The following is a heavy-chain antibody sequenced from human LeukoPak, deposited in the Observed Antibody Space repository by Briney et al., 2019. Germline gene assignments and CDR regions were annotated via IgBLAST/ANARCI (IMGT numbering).Heavy chain of an antibody. D-gene: IGHD6-19*01. Sequence: SETLSLTCTVSGGSISSGDYYWSWIRQPPGKGLEWIGYIYYSGSTYYNPSLKSRVTISVDTSKNQFSLKLSSVTAADTAVYYCASSYSSGWYDLDYWGQGTLVTVSS. CDR3: ASSYSSGWYDLDY. V-gene: IGHV4-30-4*08. CDR2: IYYSGST. CDR1: GGSISSGDYY. J-gene: IGHJ4*02.